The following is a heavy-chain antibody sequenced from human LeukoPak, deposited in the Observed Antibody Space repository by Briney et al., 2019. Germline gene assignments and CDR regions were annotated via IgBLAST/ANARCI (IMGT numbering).Heavy chain of an antibody. J-gene: IGHJ5*02. CDR2: IYFTGST. Sequence: SETLSLTCTVSGDSINDYYWGWIRQPPGKGLEWIGYIYFTGSTRYDPSLESRVTISVDTSKNQFSLKLSSVTAADTAVYYCARRRAEGGSNGLYNWFDPWGQGILVSVSS. V-gene: IGHV4-59*08. D-gene: IGHD6-13*01. CDR1: GDSINDYY. CDR3: ARRRAEGGSNGLYNWFDP.